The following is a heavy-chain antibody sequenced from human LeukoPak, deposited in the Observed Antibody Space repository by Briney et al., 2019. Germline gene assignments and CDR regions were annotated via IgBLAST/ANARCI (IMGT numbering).Heavy chain of an antibody. CDR3: ARPTSRGVIWN. Sequence: PSQTLSLTCTVSGGSISSSRFYWGWIRQPPGKGLEWIGSIYYSGNTYYNPSLKSRVTISVDTSKKQFSLKLSSVTSADTAVYYCARPTSRGVIWNWGQGTLVTVSS. CDR2: IYYSGNT. D-gene: IGHD3-10*01. V-gene: IGHV4-39*01. J-gene: IGHJ4*02. CDR1: GGSISSSRFY.